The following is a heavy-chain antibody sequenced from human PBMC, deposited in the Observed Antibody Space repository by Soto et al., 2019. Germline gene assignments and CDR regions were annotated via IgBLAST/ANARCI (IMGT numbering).Heavy chain of an antibody. CDR2: IYYSGTT. Sequence: SETLSLTCTVSGGSINSGDYYWSWIRQPPGKGLEWIGYIYYSGTTYYNPSLKSRVTISKDTSKNQVVLTMTNMDPVDTATYYCARFYGYGSDYWGQGTQVTVSS. D-gene: IGHD3-16*01. CDR1: GGSINSGDYY. V-gene: IGHV4-30-4*02. CDR3: ARFYGYGSDY. J-gene: IGHJ4*02.